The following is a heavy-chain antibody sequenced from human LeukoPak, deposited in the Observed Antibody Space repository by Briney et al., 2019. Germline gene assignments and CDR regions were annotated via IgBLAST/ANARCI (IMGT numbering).Heavy chain of an antibody. V-gene: IGHV3-21*01. CDR2: ISSSSRDM. CDR1: GFTFSSYE. CDR3: ARDGNRGVVPAAMSY. D-gene: IGHD2-2*01. J-gene: IGHJ4*02. Sequence: PGGSLRLSCAASGFTFSSYEMNWVRQAPGKGLEWVSSISSSSRDMYYADSVKGRFTISRDNAKNSLYLQMNSLRAEDTAVYYCARDGNRGVVPAAMSYWGQGTLVTVSS.